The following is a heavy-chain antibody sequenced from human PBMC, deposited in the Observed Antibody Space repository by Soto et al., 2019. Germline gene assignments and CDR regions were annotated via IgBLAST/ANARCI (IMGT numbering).Heavy chain of an antibody. V-gene: IGHV4-34*01. CDR1: GGSFSGYY. CDR3: ARVGDIVVVPAAPTFDY. D-gene: IGHD2-2*01. Sequence: SETLSLTCAVYGGSFSGYYWSWIRQPPGKGLEWIGEINHSGSTNYNPSLKSRVTISVDTSKNQFSLKLRSVTAADTAVYYCARVGDIVVVPAAPTFDYWGQGTLVTVSS. CDR2: INHSGST. J-gene: IGHJ4*02.